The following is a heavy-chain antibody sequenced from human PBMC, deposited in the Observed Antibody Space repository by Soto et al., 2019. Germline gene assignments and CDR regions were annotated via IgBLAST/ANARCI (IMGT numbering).Heavy chain of an antibody. J-gene: IGHJ4*02. CDR3: VRDRGGY. D-gene: IGHD3-16*01. CDR2: IHNSGNP. Sequence: QVQLQESGPGLVKPSETLSLTCAISGDSFISYYWNWIRQPPGKGLEWLGNIHNSGNPNYSPSLKSRVTISLDTSKNQLSLELRSVSAADTAVYYCVRDRGGYWGQGTLVTVSS. V-gene: IGHV4-59*01. CDR1: GDSFISYY.